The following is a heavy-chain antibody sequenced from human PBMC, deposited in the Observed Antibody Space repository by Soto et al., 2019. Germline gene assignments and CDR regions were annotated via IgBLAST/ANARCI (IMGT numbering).Heavy chain of an antibody. D-gene: IGHD4-17*01. CDR2: FDPEDGET. CDR1: GYTLTELS. CDR3: ATHLLRSKRDYYYYYMDV. Sequence: ASVKVSCKVSGYTLTELSMHWVRQAPGKGLEWMGGFDPEDGETIYAQKFQGRVTMTEDTSTDTAYMELSSLRSEDTAVYYCATHLLRSKRDYYYYYMDVWGKGTTVTVSS. V-gene: IGHV1-24*01. J-gene: IGHJ6*03.